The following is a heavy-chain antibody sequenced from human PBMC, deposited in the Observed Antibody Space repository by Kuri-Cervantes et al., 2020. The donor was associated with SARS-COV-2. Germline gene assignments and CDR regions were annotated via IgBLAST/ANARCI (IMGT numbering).Heavy chain of an antibody. J-gene: IGHJ4*02. Sequence: SSVNVSCKASGGSFSNNAINWVRQAPGQGLEWIGGITPIFGTANYAQNLQGRVRITADTSTSTSYMDLSGLRSDDTAIYYCARAPGDSTGYYFFYWGQGTLVTVSS. CDR1: GGSFSNNA. D-gene: IGHD3-22*01. CDR3: ARAPGDSTGYYFFY. CDR2: ITPIFGTA. V-gene: IGHV1-69*06.